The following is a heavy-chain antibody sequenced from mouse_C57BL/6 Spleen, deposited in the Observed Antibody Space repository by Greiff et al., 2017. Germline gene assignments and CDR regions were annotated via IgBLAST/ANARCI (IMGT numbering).Heavy chain of an antibody. V-gene: IGHV10-1*01. J-gene: IGHJ2*01. CDR2: IRSKSNNYAT. Sequence: EVQLQESGGGLVQPKGSLKLSCAASGFSFNTYAMNWVRQAPGKGLEWVARIRSKSNNYATYYADSVKDRFTISRDDSESMLYLQMNNLKTEDTAMYYCVREAYFFFDYWGQGTTLTVSS. CDR3: VREAYFFFDY. CDR1: GFSFNTYA. D-gene: IGHD2-10*01.